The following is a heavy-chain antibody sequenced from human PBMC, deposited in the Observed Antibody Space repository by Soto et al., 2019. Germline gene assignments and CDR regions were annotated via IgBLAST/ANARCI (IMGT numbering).Heavy chain of an antibody. Sequence: QVQLGQSGTEVKKPGSSVKGSCKASGGTFRHYPINWVRQAPGQGLEWMGSIFPLTDIPDYAQNFQARPTIGADTCTITAYMELSRLTSDDTAMYFCAMGRLVVINSFESWGAGTLVTVSS. CDR3: AMGRLVVINSFES. CDR1: GGTFRHYP. D-gene: IGHD2-15*01. J-gene: IGHJ4*02. V-gene: IGHV1-69*02. CDR2: IFPLTDIP.